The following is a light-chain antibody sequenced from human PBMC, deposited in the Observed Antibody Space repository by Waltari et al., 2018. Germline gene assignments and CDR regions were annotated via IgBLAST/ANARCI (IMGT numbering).Light chain of an antibody. J-gene: IGKJ2*01. CDR1: QSISSN. Sequence: ETMMTQSPDTLSVSPGERATLSCRASQSISSNLAWYQQKPGQAPRLLIFGVSTRATGIPARFSGSGSGTEFPLTISSLESEDFGIYYCQQYNNWPPEMYTFGQGTKLEI. CDR2: GVS. V-gene: IGKV3D-15*01. CDR3: QQYNNWPPEMYT.